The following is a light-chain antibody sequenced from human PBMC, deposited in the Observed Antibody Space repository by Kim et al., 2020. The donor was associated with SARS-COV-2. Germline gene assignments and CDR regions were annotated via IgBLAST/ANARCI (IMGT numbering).Light chain of an antibody. CDR2: ELT. CDR1: CSEFGGYNY. Sequence: VTISYAGTCSEFGGYNYLSWYHHHPGTAPHLLIYELTQRPSGVPARFASSKSGNTASLTVSGLQAEDEADYYCTYHAGNNYVFGTGTKVTVL. V-gene: IGLV2-8*01. CDR3: TYHAGNNYV. J-gene: IGLJ1*01.